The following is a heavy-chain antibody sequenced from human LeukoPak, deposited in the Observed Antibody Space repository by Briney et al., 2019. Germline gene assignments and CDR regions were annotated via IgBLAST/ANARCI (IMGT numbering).Heavy chain of an antibody. J-gene: IGHJ4*02. CDR3: ARETSGSYDY. CDR2: IWYDGSNT. CDR1: GFTFSSYG. Sequence: GGSLRLSCAASGFTFSSYGMSWVRQAPGKGLEWVAVIWYDGSNTYYVDSVKGRFTISRDNSKNTLYLQMNSLRAEDTAVYYCARETSGSYDYWGQGTLVTVSS. D-gene: IGHD1-26*01. V-gene: IGHV3-33*08.